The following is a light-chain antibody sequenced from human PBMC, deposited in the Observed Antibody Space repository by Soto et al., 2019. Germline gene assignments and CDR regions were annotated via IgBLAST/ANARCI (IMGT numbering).Light chain of an antibody. CDR1: QSINSD. CDR3: QQYRGLA. Sequence: EIVMTQSPATLSVSPGERATLSCRASQSINSDLAWYQQKPGHPPRLLIYGASTRATGIPARFSGSGSGTEFTLTISSLQSEDFAVYYCQQYRGLAFGGGTKVEIK. V-gene: IGKV3-15*01. J-gene: IGKJ4*01. CDR2: GAS.